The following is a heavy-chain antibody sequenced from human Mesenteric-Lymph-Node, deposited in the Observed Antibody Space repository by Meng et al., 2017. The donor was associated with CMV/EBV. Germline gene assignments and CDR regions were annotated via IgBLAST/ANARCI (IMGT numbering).Heavy chain of an antibody. D-gene: IGHD3-3*01. J-gene: IGHJ6*02. V-gene: IGHV3-21*01. CDR1: GFSFDSHG. CDR3: ARDGYYDFWSGYYTEYYYYGMDV. Sequence: GESLKISCEASGFSFDSHGMNWVRQAPGKGLEWVSSISSSSSYIYYADSVKGRFTISRDNAKNSLYLQMNSLRAEDTAVYYCARDGYYDFWSGYYTEYYYYGMDVWGQGTTVTVSS. CDR2: ISSSSSYI.